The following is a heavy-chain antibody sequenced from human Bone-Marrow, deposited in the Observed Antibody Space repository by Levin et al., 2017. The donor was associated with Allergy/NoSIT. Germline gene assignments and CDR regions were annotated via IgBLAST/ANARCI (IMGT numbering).Heavy chain of an antibody. V-gene: IGHV3-53*01. CDR1: GFTVSNHY. CDR2: IYSVGTT. CDR3: TGGPSGVRG. Sequence: GESLKISCAVSGFTVSNHYMSWVRQAPGAGLEWVSLIYSVGTTYYADSVKGRFTIPRDNSRNTLYLQMNSLRAEDTAVYYCTGGPSGVRGWGQGTLVTVSS. J-gene: IGHJ1*01. D-gene: IGHD3-16*01.